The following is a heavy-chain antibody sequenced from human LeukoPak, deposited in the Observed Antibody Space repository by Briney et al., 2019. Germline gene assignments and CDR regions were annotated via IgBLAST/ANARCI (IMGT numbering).Heavy chain of an antibody. CDR1: GFTVSSNY. D-gene: IGHD6-13*01. CDR3: ARESSSSWFSPGDYYYGMDV. CDR2: IYSGGST. V-gene: IGHV3-66*01. Sequence: PGGSLRLSCAASGFTVSSNYMNWVRQAPGKGLEWVSVIYSGGSTYYADSVKGRFTISRDNSKNTLYLQMNSLRAEDTAVYYCARESSSSWFSPGDYYYGMDVWGQGTTVTVSS. J-gene: IGHJ6*02.